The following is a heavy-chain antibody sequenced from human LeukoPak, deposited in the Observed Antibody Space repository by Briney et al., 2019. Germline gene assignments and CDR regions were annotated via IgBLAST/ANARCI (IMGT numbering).Heavy chain of an antibody. J-gene: IGHJ4*02. CDR1: GFTFSSYA. CDR3: ALVRIAVAGIVAAFDY. D-gene: IGHD6-19*01. Sequence: GVSLRLSCAASGFTFSSYAMNWVRQAPGKGLEWVSGSGGSSTYYADSVKGRFTISGDNSKNTLYLQMNSLRAEDTAVYYCALVRIAVAGIVAAFDYWGQGTLVTVSS. V-gene: IGHV3-23*01. CDR2: SGGSST.